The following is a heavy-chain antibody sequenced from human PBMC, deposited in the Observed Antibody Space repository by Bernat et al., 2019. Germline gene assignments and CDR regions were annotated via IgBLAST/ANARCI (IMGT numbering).Heavy chain of an antibody. CDR3: AKDSASSPYFFDY. CDR2: LRGSGGAT. V-gene: IGHV3-23*01. J-gene: IGHJ4*02. D-gene: IGHD6-13*01. CDR1: GFTFSSYA. Sequence: EVQLLESGGGLVQPGGSLRLSCAASGFTFSSYAMTWVLQAPGKGLEWVSTLRGSGGATYYADSVKGRFTISRDNSKNPLYMQVNSLRAEDTAVYYCAKDSASSPYFFDYWGQGTLVTVSS.